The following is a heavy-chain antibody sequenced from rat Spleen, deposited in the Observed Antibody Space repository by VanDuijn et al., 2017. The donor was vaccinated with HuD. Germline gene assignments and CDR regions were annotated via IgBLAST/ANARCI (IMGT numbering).Heavy chain of an antibody. CDR2: ITNNGGNT. V-gene: IGHV5-31*01. CDR1: GFTFNKYW. CDR3: ARQATTVPSYFDY. J-gene: IGHJ2*01. Sequence: EVQLVQSGGGLVQPGRSLKLSCVASGFTFNKYWMSWIRQAPGKGLEWIASITNNGGNTYYPDSVKGRFTVSRDNAKSTLYLQVDSLRSEDTTTYYCARQATTVPSYFDYWGQGVMVTVSS. D-gene: IGHD1-1*01.